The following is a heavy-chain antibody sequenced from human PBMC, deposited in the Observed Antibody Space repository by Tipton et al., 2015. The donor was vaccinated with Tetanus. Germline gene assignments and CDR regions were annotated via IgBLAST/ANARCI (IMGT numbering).Heavy chain of an antibody. V-gene: IGHV1-18*01. Sequence: QVQLVQSGPEVKQPGASVMVSCKASGYTFTHYGISWVRQAPGQGLEWVGWISPFTGDTEYAQNLQDRLILTTDTSTATAYVEVRSLTSDDTAVYYCARDRAVPVQAYGTDVWGQGTSVTVSS. CDR3: ARDRAVPVQAYGTDV. CDR2: ISPFTGDT. CDR1: GYTFTHYG. D-gene: IGHD6-19*01. J-gene: IGHJ6*02.